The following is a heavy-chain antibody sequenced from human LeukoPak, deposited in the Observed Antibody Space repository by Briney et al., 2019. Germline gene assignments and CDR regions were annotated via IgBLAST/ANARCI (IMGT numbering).Heavy chain of an antibody. J-gene: IGHJ5*02. V-gene: IGHV1-2*06. CDR3: ATRITGTTYFLVGFDP. Sequence: ASVKVSSKASGYTFTGYYMHWVRQAPGQGLEWMGRINPNSGGTNYAQKFQGRVTMTRDTSISTAYMELSRLRSDDTAVYYCATRITGTTYFLVGFDPWGQGTLVTVS. CDR2: INPNSGGT. CDR1: GYTFTGYY. D-gene: IGHD1-7*01.